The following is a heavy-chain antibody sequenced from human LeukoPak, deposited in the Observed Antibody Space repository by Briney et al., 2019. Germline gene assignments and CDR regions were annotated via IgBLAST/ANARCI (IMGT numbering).Heavy chain of an antibody. D-gene: IGHD2-2*02. Sequence: GASVKVSCKASGYTFSGYFVHWVRQAPGQGLEWMGWISAYNGNTNYAQKLQGRVTMTTDTSTSTAYMELRSLRSDDTAVYYCARDDCSSTSCYTPPFDYWGQGTLVTVSS. CDR1: GYTFSGYF. V-gene: IGHV1-18*04. J-gene: IGHJ4*02. CDR3: ARDDCSSTSCYTPPFDY. CDR2: ISAYNGNT.